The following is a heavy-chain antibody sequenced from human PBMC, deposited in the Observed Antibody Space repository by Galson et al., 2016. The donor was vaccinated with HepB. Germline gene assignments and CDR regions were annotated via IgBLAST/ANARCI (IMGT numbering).Heavy chain of an antibody. Sequence: SLRLSCAVSGFSFRIYAMTWVRQSPGKGLEWVSGINNDGGSTYYADSVKGRFTISRDNSKNTLYLQMNSLRPEDTAVYYCAKDPRWLQQGFKYYFDFWGQGTLATVSS. CDR3: AKDPRWLQQGFKYYFDF. CDR1: GFSFRIYA. D-gene: IGHD5-24*01. J-gene: IGHJ4*02. V-gene: IGHV3-23*01. CDR2: INNDGGST.